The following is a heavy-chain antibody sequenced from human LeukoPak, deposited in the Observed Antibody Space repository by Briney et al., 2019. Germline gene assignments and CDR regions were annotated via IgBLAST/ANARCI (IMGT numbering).Heavy chain of an antibody. D-gene: IGHD4-23*01. Sequence: SETLSLTCGVYGGSFSGYYWIWIRQPPGKGLEWIGEINHRGSTNYNPSLKGRVTISVDTSKNQFSLKLSSVTAADPAVYYCARKKIRWKIWFDPWGQGTLVTVSS. V-gene: IGHV4-34*01. CDR3: ARKKIRWKIWFDP. CDR1: GGSFSGYY. J-gene: IGHJ5*02. CDR2: INHRGST.